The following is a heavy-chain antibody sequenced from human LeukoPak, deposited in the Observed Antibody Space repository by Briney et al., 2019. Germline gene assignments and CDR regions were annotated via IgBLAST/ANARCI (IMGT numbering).Heavy chain of an antibody. V-gene: IGHV3-21*01. J-gene: IGHJ6*02. D-gene: IGHD3-9*01. CDR2: ISSSSSYI. Sequence: GGSLRLSCAASGFTFSSYSMTWVRQAPGKGLEWVSSISSSSSYIYYADSVKGRFTISRDNAKNSLYLQMNSLRAEDTAVYYCARDFDFHGMDVWGQGTTVTVSS. CDR1: GFTFSSYS. CDR3: ARDFDFHGMDV.